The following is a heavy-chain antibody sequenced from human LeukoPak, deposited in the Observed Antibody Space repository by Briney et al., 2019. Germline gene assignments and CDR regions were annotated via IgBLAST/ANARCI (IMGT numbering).Heavy chain of an antibody. CDR2: IWYDGSSK. J-gene: IGHJ4*02. CDR3: ARSQSSSLIDY. Sequence: VAVIWYDGSSKDYADSVKGRFTLSRDNSKNTLYLQMNSLTVEDTAVYYCARSQSSSLIDYWGQGTLVTVSS. V-gene: IGHV3-33*01. D-gene: IGHD6-13*01.